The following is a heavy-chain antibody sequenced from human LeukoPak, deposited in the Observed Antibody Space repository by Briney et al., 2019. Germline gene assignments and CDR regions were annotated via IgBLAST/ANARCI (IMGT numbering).Heavy chain of an antibody. Sequence: PGGSLRLSCAASGFTFSSFGMHWVRQAPGKGLEWVAVISYDGSNKYYADSVKGRFTISRDNSKNTLYLQMNSLRTEDTAVYYCAKRGGRDSSGYDFDYWGQGTLVTVSS. CDR2: ISYDGSNK. CDR3: AKRGGRDSSGYDFDY. J-gene: IGHJ4*02. V-gene: IGHV3-30*18. CDR1: GFTFSSFG. D-gene: IGHD3-22*01.